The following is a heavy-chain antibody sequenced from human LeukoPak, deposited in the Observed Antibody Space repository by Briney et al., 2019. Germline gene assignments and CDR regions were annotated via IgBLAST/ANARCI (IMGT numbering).Heavy chain of an antibody. V-gene: IGHV3-7*01. Sequence: GGFLRLSCAASGFTFSDFWLSWVRQAPGKGLEWVANMNRDGSEKNYVDSMKGRITISRDNAKNSLYLQMNSLRVEDTAVYYCARDGGIIRFGGQDVWGQGTTVTVS. J-gene: IGHJ6*02. CDR1: GFTFSDFW. D-gene: IGHD3-16*01. CDR2: MNRDGSEK. CDR3: ARDGGIIRFGGQDV.